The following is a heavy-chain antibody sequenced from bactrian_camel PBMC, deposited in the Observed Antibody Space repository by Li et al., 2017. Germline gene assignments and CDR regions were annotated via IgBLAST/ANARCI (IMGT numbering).Heavy chain of an antibody. Sequence: HVQLVESGGESVQAGGSLRLSCAASGDIANYAMGWFRQAPGKEREGVASIDSDGETTYADPVKSRFTISRDARKNIMYLQMSGLKPEDTAIYYCAALCRGQWDSPDCTYWGQGTQVTVS. V-gene: IGHV3S53*01. J-gene: IGHJ4*01. D-gene: IGHD3*01. CDR2: IDSDGET. CDR3: AALCRGQWDSPDCTY. CDR1: GDIANYA.